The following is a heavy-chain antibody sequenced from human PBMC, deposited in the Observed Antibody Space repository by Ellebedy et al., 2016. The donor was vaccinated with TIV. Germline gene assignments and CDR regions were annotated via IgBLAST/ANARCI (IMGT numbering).Heavy chain of an antibody. CDR3: ARDTAMDY. V-gene: IGHV3-21*01. CDR1: GFTFSSYI. Sequence: PGGSLRLSCTASGFTFSSYIMNWVRQAPGKGLEWISSITKSGDYMYSADSVKGRFTISSDNARNSLDLQMNSLRADDTAVYYCARDTAMDYWGQGTLVTVSS. D-gene: IGHD5-18*01. CDR2: ITKSGDYM. J-gene: IGHJ4*02.